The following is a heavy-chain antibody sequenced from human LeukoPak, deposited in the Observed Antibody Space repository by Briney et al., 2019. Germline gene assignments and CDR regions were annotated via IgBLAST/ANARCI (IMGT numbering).Heavy chain of an antibody. CDR3: ARSTTYSSPPFDY. Sequence: PGGSLRPSCAASGFTFSSYSMNWVRQAPGEGLGWGSYISSSSSSSTSIYYADSVKGRFTISRDNAKNSLYLQMNSLRAEDTAVYYCARSTTYSSPPFDYWGQGTLVTVSS. CDR2: ISSSSSSSTSI. D-gene: IGHD6-13*01. V-gene: IGHV3-48*04. CDR1: GFTFSSYS. J-gene: IGHJ4*02.